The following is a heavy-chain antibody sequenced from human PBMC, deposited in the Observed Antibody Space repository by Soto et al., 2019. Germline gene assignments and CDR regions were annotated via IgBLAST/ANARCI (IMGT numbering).Heavy chain of an antibody. Sequence: SETLSLTCTVSGGSISTYYWSWIRQPPGKGLEWIGYIYFRGNTYYNPSLKSRVTISVDTSKNQFSLKLRSVTAADTAVYFWARRHGLDITPFFWGQEILFTVSS. CDR3: ARRHGLDITPFF. CDR1: GGSISTYY. D-gene: IGHD3-9*01. V-gene: IGHV4-59*08. CDR2: IYFRGNT. J-gene: IGHJ4*02.